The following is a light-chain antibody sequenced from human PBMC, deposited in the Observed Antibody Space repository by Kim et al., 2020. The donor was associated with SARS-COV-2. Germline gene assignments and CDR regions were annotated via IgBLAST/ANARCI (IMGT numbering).Light chain of an antibody. CDR3: NSRDSSGDHVV. CDR1: SLRNYY. V-gene: IGLV3-19*01. J-gene: IGLJ3*02. Sequence: LGQTVRLTCQGDSLRNYYARWYQQRPGQAPVLVLYGKYNRPSGIPDRFSGSASGNTASLTITGAQAEDEADCYCNSRDSSGDHVVFGGGTKLTVL. CDR2: GKY.